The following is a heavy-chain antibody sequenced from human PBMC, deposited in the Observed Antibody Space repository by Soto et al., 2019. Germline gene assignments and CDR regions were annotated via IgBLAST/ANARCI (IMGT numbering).Heavy chain of an antibody. D-gene: IGHD6-13*01. CDR1: GFTFSDHY. Sequence: QVQLVESGGGLVKPGGSLRLSCAASGFTFSDHYMSWIRRAPGKGLEWVSYISSSGSTKYYADSVKGRFTISRDNAKDSLFLQMNSLRVEDTAVYYCARGSYSSSWYFDYWGQGTLVTVSS. V-gene: IGHV3-11*01. J-gene: IGHJ4*02. CDR2: ISSSGSTK. CDR3: ARGSYSSSWYFDY.